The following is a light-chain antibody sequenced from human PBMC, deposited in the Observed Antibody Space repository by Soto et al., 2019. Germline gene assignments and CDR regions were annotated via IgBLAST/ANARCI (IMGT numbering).Light chain of an antibody. CDR2: EAS. Sequence: EIVLTQSPATLSLSPGERATLSCRASQTVSSSLAWYQQKPGQAPRLLIYEASNRATGIPARFSGSVSGADFTLTISSLEPEDFALYYCQQHINWPLTFGGGNKVEIK. CDR1: QTVSSS. V-gene: IGKV3-11*01. CDR3: QQHINWPLT. J-gene: IGKJ4*01.